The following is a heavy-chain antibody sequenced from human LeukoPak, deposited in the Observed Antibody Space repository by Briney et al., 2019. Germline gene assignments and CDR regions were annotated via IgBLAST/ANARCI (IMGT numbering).Heavy chain of an antibody. CDR2: IKQDGSEK. V-gene: IGHV3-7*03. CDR3: ARDLMTYYDILTGYYNVGEYYFDY. Sequence: GGSLRLSCAASGFTFSSYWMSWVRQAPGKGLEWVASIKQDGSEKYYVDSVKGRFTISRDNAKNSLYLQMNSLRAEDTAVYYCARDLMTYYDILTGYYNVGEYYFDYWGQGTLVTVSS. CDR1: GFTFSSYW. D-gene: IGHD3-9*01. J-gene: IGHJ4*02.